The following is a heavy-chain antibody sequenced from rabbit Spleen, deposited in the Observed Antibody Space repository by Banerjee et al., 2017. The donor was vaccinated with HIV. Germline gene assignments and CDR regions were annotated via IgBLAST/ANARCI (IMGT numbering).Heavy chain of an antibody. D-gene: IGHD1-1*01. CDR2: IDLVFGRT. J-gene: IGHJ4*01. V-gene: IGHV1S47*01. Sequence: QEQLKESGGGLVQPGGSLKLSCKASGFDFSSYGVSWVRQAPGKGLEWIGYIDLVFGRTYYANWVNGRFTISSHNAQNTLYVQLNSLTVADTATYFCVRGASSSGYYSLWGPGTLVTVS. CDR1: GFDFSSYG. CDR3: VRGASSSGYYSL.